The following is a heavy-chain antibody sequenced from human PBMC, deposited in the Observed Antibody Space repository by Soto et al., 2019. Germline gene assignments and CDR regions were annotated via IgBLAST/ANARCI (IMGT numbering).Heavy chain of an antibody. CDR2: ISGSGGST. CDR3: AKDVPDFMVRGVKHYYGMDV. V-gene: IGHV3-23*01. Sequence: GGSLRLSCAASGFTFSSYAMSWVRQAPGKGLEWVSAISGSGGSTYYADSVKGRFTISRDNSKNTLYLQMNSLRAEDTAVYYCAKDVPDFMVRGVKHYYGMDVWGQGTTVTV. D-gene: IGHD3-10*01. J-gene: IGHJ6*02. CDR1: GFTFSSYA.